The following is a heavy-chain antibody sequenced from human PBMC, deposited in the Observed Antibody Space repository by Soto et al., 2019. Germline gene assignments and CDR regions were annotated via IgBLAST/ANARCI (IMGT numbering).Heavy chain of an antibody. CDR3: ARGRDNGGLRLSLSFDY. V-gene: IGHV3-21*01. Sequence: GGSLRLSCAASGFTFSSYSMNWVRQAPGKGLEWVSSISSSSSYIYYADSVKGRFTISRDNAKNSLYLQMNSLRAEDTAVYYCARGRDNGGLRLSLSFDYWGQGTLVTVSS. J-gene: IGHJ4*02. CDR1: GFTFSSYS. CDR2: ISSSSSYI. D-gene: IGHD5-12*01.